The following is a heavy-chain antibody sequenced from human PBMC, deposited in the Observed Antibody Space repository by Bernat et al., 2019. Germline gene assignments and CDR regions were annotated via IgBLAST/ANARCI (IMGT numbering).Heavy chain of an antibody. V-gene: IGHV4-59*01. Sequence: QVQLQESGPGLVKPSETLSLTCTVSGGSISSYYWCWIRQPPGKGLEWIGYIYYSGSTNYNPPLKSRVTISVDTSKNQFSLKLSSVTAADTAVYYCARDDYGDTDAFDIWGQGTMVTVSS. CDR1: GGSISSYY. J-gene: IGHJ3*02. CDR2: IYYSGST. CDR3: ARDDYGDTDAFDI. D-gene: IGHD4-17*01.